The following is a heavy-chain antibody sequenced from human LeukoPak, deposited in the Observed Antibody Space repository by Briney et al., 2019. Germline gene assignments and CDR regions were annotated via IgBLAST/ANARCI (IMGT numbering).Heavy chain of an antibody. J-gene: IGHJ3*02. D-gene: IGHD3-22*01. V-gene: IGHV3-23*01. CDR2: ISGSGGST. Sequence: PGGSLRLSCAASGFTFSSYGMHWVRQAPGKGLEWVSAISGSGGSTYYADSVKGRFTISRDNSKNTLYLQMNSLRAEDTAVYYCAKDRGDYYDSSGYPADAFDIWGQGTMVTVSS. CDR1: GFTFSSYG. CDR3: AKDRGDYYDSSGYPADAFDI.